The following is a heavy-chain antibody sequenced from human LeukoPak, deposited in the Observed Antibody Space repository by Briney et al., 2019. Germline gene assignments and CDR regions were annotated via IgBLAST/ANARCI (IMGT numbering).Heavy chain of an antibody. V-gene: IGHV4-34*01. J-gene: IGHJ2*01. Sequence: SETLSLTCAVYGGSFSGYYWSWIRQPPGKGLEWIGEINHSGSTNYNPSLKSRVTISVDTSKNQFSLKLSSVTAADTAVYYCARGRGGSYYGSGSYYKAWYFHLWGRGTLVTVSS. CDR2: INHSGST. D-gene: IGHD3-10*01. CDR1: GGSFSGYY. CDR3: ARGRGGSYYGSGSYYKAWYFHL.